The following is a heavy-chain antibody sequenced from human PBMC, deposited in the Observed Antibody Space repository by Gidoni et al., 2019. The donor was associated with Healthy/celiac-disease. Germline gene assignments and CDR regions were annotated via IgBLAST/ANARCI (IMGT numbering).Heavy chain of an antibody. CDR1: GGTFSSYT. J-gene: IGHJ4*02. CDR2: IIPILGIA. V-gene: IGHV1-69*02. CDR3: ARSGIAAAGYDY. D-gene: IGHD6-13*01. Sequence: QVQLVQSGAEVKKPGSSVKVSCKASGGTFSSYTISWVRQSPGQGLEWMGRIIPILGIANYAQKFQGRVTITADKSTSTAYMELSSLRSEDTAVYYCARSGIAAAGYDYWGQGTLVTVSS.